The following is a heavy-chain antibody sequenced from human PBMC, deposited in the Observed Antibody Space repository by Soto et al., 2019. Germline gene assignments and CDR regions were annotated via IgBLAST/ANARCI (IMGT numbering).Heavy chain of an antibody. J-gene: IGHJ5*02. CDR1: GGSISSYY. V-gene: IGHV4-59*01. D-gene: IGHD3-10*01. CDR2: IYYSGST. Sequence: QVQLQESGPGLVKPSETLSLTCTVSGGSISSYYWSWIRQPPGKGLEWIGFIYYSGSTNYNPSLKRRVTISVDTSKNHFSLKLSSVTAADTAVYYCAREALYYYGSGTPGFSWFDPWGQGTLVTVSS. CDR3: AREALYYYGSGTPGFSWFDP.